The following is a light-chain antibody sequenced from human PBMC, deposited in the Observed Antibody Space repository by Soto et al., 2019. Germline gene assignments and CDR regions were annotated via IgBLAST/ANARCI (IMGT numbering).Light chain of an antibody. CDR3: SSYTRSSTPSV. V-gene: IGLV2-14*01. CDR1: RIDVGGYNY. J-gene: IGLJ1*01. CDR2: EVS. Sequence: QSALTQPASVSGSPGQASTISCTGTRIDVGGYNYVSWYQQHPGKAPKLMIYEVSNRPSGVSNRFSGSKSGNTASLTISGLQADDEADYYCSSYTRSSTPSVFGTGTKLTVL.